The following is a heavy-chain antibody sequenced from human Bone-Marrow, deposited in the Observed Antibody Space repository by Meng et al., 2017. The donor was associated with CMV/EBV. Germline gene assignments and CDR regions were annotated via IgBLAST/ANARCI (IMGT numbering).Heavy chain of an antibody. CDR3: AKGLAVADW. D-gene: IGHD6-19*01. Sequence: LRLSCAASGFTFSSYGMHCVRQAPGKGLECVAVISYDGSNKYYADSVKGRFTISRDNSKNTLYLQMNSLRAEDTAVYYCAKGLAVADWWGQGTLVTVSS. CDR2: ISYDGSNK. V-gene: IGHV3-30*18. J-gene: IGHJ4*02. CDR1: GFTFSSYG.